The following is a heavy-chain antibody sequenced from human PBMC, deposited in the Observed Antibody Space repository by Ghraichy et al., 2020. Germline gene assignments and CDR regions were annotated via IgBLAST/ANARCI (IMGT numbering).Heavy chain of an antibody. CDR1: GFTVSSNY. CDR3: ARVSDGYNLVWYFDL. D-gene: IGHD5-24*01. V-gene: IGHV3-53*01. Sequence: GGSLRLSCAASGFTVSSNYMSWVRQAPGKGLEWVSVIYSGGSTYYADSVKGRFTISRDNSKNTLYLQMNSLRAEDTAVYYCARVSDGYNLVWYFDLWGRGTLVTVSS. J-gene: IGHJ2*01. CDR2: IYSGGST.